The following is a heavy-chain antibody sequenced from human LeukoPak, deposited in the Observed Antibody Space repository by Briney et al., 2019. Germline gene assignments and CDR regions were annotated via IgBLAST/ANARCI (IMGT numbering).Heavy chain of an antibody. V-gene: IGHV4-38-2*01. CDR3: ARFDYVWETHGMDAFDI. CDR2: TNHGGST. Sequence: TSETLCLTCAVSGYSIRNGYSWDWIRQPPGKVLEWFGSTNHGGSTTYNPPLRSRVTISLVTSKNAFSLRLSSVPAADTAVYYCARFDYVWETHGMDAFDIWGHGTMVTVSS. CDR1: GYSIRNGYS. D-gene: IGHD3-16*01. J-gene: IGHJ3*02.